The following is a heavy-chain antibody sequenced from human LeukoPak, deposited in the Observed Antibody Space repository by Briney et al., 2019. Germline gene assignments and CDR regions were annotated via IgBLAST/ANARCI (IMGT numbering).Heavy chain of an antibody. CDR3: ANEIRPNDY. Sequence: GGSLRLSCAASGFTFSSYAMKWVRQAPGKGLEWVSSISISGGTTYYADSVKGRFTISRENSKSTLYLQMNSLRADDTAVYYCANEIRPNDYWGQGTLVTVSS. CDR1: GFTFSSYA. CDR2: ISISGGTT. J-gene: IGHJ4*02. D-gene: IGHD4-17*01. V-gene: IGHV3-23*01.